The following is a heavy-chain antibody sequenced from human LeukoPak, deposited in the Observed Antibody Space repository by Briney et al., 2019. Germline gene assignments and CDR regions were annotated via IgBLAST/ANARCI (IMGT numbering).Heavy chain of an antibody. CDR2: ISTSSSYI. Sequence: AGSLRLSCAAFGFTFNRYNMNWVRRAPGKGLEWVSSISTSSSYIYYADSVRGRFTISRDNAKNSLYLQMNSLRAEDTAVYSCARGADGVSSNSRGWFDPWGQGTLVTVSS. J-gene: IGHJ5*02. CDR3: ARGADGVSSNSRGWFDP. D-gene: IGHD2-15*01. CDR1: GFTFNRYN. V-gene: IGHV3-21*01.